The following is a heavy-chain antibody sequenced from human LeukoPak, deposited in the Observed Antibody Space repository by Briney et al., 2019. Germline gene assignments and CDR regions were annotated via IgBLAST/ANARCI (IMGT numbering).Heavy chain of an antibody. V-gene: IGHV4-39*01. CDR1: GGSISSSRYY. CDR3: ARRDIAARLNWFDP. CDR2: IYYSGST. J-gene: IGHJ5*02. D-gene: IGHD6-6*01. Sequence: SQTLSLTCTVSGGSISSSRYYWGWIRQPPGKGLEWIGNIYYSGSTYYNPSLKSRVTISLDTSKNQFSLKLSSVTAADTAVYYCARRDIAARLNWFDPWGQGTLVTVSS.